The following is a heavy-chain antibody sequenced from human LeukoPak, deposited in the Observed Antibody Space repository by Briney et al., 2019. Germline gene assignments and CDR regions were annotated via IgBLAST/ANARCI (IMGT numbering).Heavy chain of an antibody. CDR3: ARLQRGASSSWYHFDY. CDR1: GGSISSSSSY. J-gene: IGHJ4*02. D-gene: IGHD6-13*01. CDR2: IYYSGST. V-gene: IGHV4-39*01. Sequence: PSETLSLACTVSGGSISSSSSYWGWIRQPPGKGLEWIGSIYYSGSTYYNPSLKSRVTISVDTSKNQFSLKLSSVTAAETAVYYCARLQRGASSSWYHFDYWGQGTLVTVSS.